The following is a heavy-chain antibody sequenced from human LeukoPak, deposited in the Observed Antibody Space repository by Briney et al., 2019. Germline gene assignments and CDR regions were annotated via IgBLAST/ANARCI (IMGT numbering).Heavy chain of an antibody. Sequence: QSGGSLRLSCAASGFTFSSYWMHWVRQAPGKGLVGVSRINDDGRSTSYADSVKGRFTISRDNAKNSLYLQMNSLRAEDTAVYYCARDFEEKKGIAAAGTDYWGQGTLVTVSS. J-gene: IGHJ4*02. CDR2: INDDGRST. D-gene: IGHD6-13*01. CDR1: GFTFSSYW. CDR3: ARDFEEKKGIAAAGTDY. V-gene: IGHV3-74*01.